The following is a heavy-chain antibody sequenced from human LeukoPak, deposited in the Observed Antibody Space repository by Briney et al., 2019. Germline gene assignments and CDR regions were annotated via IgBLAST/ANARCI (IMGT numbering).Heavy chain of an antibody. J-gene: IGHJ4*02. CDR1: GGSISSSSYY. CDR2: IYYSGST. V-gene: IGHV4-39*01. D-gene: IGHD3-16*01. CDR3: ARLDSIHLITY. Sequence: PSETLSLTCTVSGGSISSSSYYWGWLRQPPGKGLEWIGTIYYSGSTYYTPSLKSRVTISVDTSKNQFSLKLSSVTAADTAVYYCARLDSIHLITYWGQGTLVTVSS.